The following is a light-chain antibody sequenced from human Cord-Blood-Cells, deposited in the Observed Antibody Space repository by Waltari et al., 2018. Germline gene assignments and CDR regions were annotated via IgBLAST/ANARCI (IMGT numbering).Light chain of an antibody. V-gene: IGLV1-47*01. CDR1: SSNIGSNY. CDR3: AAWDDSLSGWV. CDR2: RNK. J-gene: IGLJ3*02. Sequence: QSVLTQPPSASGTPGQRVTISCSGSSSNIGSNYVSWYQQLPGTAPKLLIYRNKQRPSGVPARFSGSKSGTSASLAISGLRSEDEADYYCAAWDDSLSGWVFGGGTKLTVL.